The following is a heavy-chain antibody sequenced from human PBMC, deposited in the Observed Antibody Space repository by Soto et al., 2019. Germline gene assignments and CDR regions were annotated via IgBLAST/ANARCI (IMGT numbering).Heavy chain of an antibody. Sequence: GGSLRLSCAASGSTFSDSAMHWVRLASGKRLEWVGRIQTKSNDYATAYGESVKGRFTISRDESKDTAYLQMNSLKADDTAVYFCTCSVSGDTGLHFWGQGTLVTVSS. CDR2: IQTKSNDYAT. V-gene: IGHV3-73*01. CDR3: TCSVSGDTGLHF. CDR1: GSTFSDSA. J-gene: IGHJ4*02. D-gene: IGHD5-18*01.